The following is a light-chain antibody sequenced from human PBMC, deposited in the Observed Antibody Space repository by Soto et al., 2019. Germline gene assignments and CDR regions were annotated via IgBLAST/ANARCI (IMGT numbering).Light chain of an antibody. CDR1: QGISTY. CDR2: AAS. CDR3: QQLNIDSYPIT. V-gene: IGKV1-9*01. J-gene: IGKJ5*01. Sequence: IQLTPSPSSLSSSVGDRVTLTCRASQGISTYLAWYQQKPGKAPKLLIKAASTLQSGVPSRFSGSGSGTDFTLTISGLQPEDFATYYCQQLNIDSYPITFGQGTRLEIK.